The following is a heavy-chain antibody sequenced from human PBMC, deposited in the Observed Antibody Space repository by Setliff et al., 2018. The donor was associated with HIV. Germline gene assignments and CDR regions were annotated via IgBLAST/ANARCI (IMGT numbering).Heavy chain of an antibody. CDR3: ARGSSGWPYYFDY. CDR1: GGSISSSSYY. D-gene: IGHD6-19*01. CDR2: IHSSGST. Sequence: LSLTCTVSGGSISSSSYYWSWIRQPPGKGLEWIGNIHSSGSTNYNPSLKSRVTISVDTSKNQFSLKLSSVTAADTAVYYCARGSSGWPYYFDYWGQGTLVTVSS. V-gene: IGHV4-61*09. J-gene: IGHJ4*02.